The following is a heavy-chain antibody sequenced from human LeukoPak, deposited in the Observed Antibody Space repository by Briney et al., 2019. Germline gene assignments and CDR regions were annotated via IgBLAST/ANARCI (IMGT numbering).Heavy chain of an antibody. Sequence: GAPVKVSCKTSGYTFTDYYMHWVRQAPGQGLEWMGWLNPNTGGTNYAQKYQDRVTMTRDTSTSTAYMELTRLTSDDTAVYYCARDKISFDYWGQGTLVTVSS. D-gene: IGHD2/OR15-2a*01. V-gene: IGHV1-2*02. CDR2: LNPNTGGT. CDR1: GYTFTDYY. CDR3: ARDKISFDY. J-gene: IGHJ4*02.